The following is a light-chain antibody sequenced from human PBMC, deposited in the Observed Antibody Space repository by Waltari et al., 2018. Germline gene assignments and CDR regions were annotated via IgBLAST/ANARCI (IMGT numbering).Light chain of an antibody. J-gene: IGKJ4*01. CDR1: QSVSSY. CDR2: DAS. V-gene: IGKV3-11*01. Sequence: EIVLTQSPATLSLSPGERATLSCRASQSVSSYLAWYQQRPGQAPRLLIYDASNRATGIPARFSGSGSGTDFTLTISSLEPEDFAVYYCQQRSNWPLGDFGGGTKVEIK. CDR3: QQRSNWPLGD.